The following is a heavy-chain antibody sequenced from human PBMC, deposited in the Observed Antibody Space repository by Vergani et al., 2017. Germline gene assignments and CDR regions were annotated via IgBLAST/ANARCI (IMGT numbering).Heavy chain of an antibody. V-gene: IGHV3-23*01. CDR3: AKGVYCSSTSCYEVRGYYYGMGV. D-gene: IGHD2-2*01. CDR2: ISGSGGNT. J-gene: IGHJ6*02. CDR1: GFTFSSYA. Sequence: EVQLLESGGGLAQPGGSLRLSCAASGFTFSSYAMSWVRLVPGKGLEWVSGISGSGGNTYYANSVKGRFTISRDNSKNTLYLQMNSLRADDTAVYYCAKGVYCSSTSCYEVRGYYYGMGVWGQGTTVTFSS.